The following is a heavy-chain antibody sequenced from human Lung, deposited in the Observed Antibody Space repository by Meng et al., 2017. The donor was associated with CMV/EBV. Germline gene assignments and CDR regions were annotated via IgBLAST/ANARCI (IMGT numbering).Heavy chain of an antibody. CDR2: MNPNSGNT. J-gene: IGHJ6*01. D-gene: IGHD3-16*01. Sequence: ASVXVSCKASGYSFITDDINWVRQAAGQGPEWMGWMNPNSGNTGYAQKFQGRVTMTRNVSTRTAYMELTSLRSEDTAVYYCARSLVHSAMDVWGQGNAVNVYS. CDR1: GYSFITDD. CDR3: ARSLVHSAMDV. V-gene: IGHV1-8*01.